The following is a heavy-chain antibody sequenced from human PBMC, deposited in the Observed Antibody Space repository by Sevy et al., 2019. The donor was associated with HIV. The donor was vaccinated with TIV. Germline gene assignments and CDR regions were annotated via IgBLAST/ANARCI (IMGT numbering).Heavy chain of an antibody. Sequence: GVSLRLSCAASGFTFSSYSMNWVRQAPGKGLEWVSYISSSSSTIYYADSVKGRFTISRDNAKNSLYLQMNSLRAEDTAVYYCAREEYSGSAGAFDIWGQGTMVTVSS. J-gene: IGHJ3*02. CDR2: ISSSSSTI. CDR1: GFTFSSYS. V-gene: IGHV3-48*01. D-gene: IGHD1-26*01. CDR3: AREEYSGSAGAFDI.